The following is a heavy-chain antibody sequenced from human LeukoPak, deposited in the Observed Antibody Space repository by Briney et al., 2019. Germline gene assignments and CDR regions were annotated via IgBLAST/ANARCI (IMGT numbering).Heavy chain of an antibody. CDR1: GFTFSSYG. J-gene: IGHJ4*02. V-gene: IGHV3-30*02. CDR3: AKDTAPGSIVGATEYFDY. D-gene: IGHD1-26*01. CDR2: IRYDGSNK. Sequence: GGSLTLSCAASGFTFSSYGMHWVRQAPGKGLEWVAFIRYDGSNKYYADSVKGRFAISRDNSKNTLYLQMNSLRAEDTAVYYCAKDTAPGSIVGATEYFDYWGQGTLVTVSS.